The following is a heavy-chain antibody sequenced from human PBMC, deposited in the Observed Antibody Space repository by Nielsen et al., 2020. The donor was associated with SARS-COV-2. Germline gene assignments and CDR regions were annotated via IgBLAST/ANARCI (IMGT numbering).Heavy chain of an antibody. D-gene: IGHD4-17*01. J-gene: IGHJ5*02. CDR3: ARGGVYGDHGSWFDP. CDR2: ISSGSTYI. V-gene: IGHV3-21*01. Sequence: GGSLRLSCAASGFTFNFYSMNWVRQPPGKGLEWVSSISSGSTYIYYADSVKGRFTISRDNARNSLYLQMNSLRADDTAVYYCARGGVYGDHGSWFDPWGQGTLVTVSS. CDR1: GFTFNFYS.